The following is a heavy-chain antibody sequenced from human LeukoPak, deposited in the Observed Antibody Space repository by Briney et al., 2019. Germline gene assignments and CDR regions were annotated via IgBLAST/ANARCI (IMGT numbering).Heavy chain of an antibody. J-gene: IGHJ6*02. Sequence: PGGSLRLSCAASGFTFSNYGMHWVRQAPGKGLEWVAFIRFDGSNKYYADSVKGRFTISRDNSKNTLYLQMNSPRAEDTAVYYCARAAGYYDSRARGMDVWGQGTTVTVSS. CDR2: IRFDGSNK. V-gene: IGHV3-30*02. CDR3: ARAAGYYDSRARGMDV. CDR1: GFTFSNYG. D-gene: IGHD3-22*01.